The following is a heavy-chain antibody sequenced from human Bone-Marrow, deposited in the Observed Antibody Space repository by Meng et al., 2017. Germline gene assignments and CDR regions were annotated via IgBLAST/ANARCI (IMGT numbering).Heavy chain of an antibody. CDR2: VYYSGTT. Sequence: QVQLQESGPGLVKPSGTLSLTCTVSGDSISSDIWWSWVRQPPGKGLEWIGYVYYSGTTDYNPSLKSRVTISADTSKNQFSLKLSAVTAADTAVYYCASTYYYDSTGPNWFGPWGQGTLVTVSS. CDR1: GDSISSDIW. J-gene: IGHJ5*02. CDR3: ASTYYYDSTGPNWFGP. V-gene: IGHV4-4*02. D-gene: IGHD3-22*01.